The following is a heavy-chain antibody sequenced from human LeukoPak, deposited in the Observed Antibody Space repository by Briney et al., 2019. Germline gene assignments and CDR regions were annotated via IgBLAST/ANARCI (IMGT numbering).Heavy chain of an antibody. CDR1: GGSISGYY. CDR3: ARHYCSGGNCYYFDH. D-gene: IGHD2-15*01. V-gene: IGHV4-59*08. Sequence: SETLSLTCTVSGGSISGYYWSWIRQPPGQGLEWIGFIYYRGTSKYNPSLMSRVTMSVDTSKNQVSLKLSSVTAADSAVYYCARHYCSGGNCYYFDHWGQGTLVTVSS. J-gene: IGHJ4*02. CDR2: IYYRGTS.